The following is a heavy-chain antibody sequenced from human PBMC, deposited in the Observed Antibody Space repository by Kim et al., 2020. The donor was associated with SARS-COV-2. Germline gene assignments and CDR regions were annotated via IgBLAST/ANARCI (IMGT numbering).Heavy chain of an antibody. CDR3: ARGEMATITFPLFDY. J-gene: IGHJ4*02. Sequence: QKFQGRVTITADESTSTAYMELSSLRSEDTAMYYCARGEMATITFPLFDYWGQGTLVTVSS. V-gene: IGHV1-69*01. D-gene: IGHD5-12*01.